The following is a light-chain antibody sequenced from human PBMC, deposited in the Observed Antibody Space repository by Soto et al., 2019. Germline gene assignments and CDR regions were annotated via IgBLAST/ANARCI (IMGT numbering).Light chain of an antibody. CDR1: QDITNY. CDR2: PAP. CDR3: QQLKSFPLT. Sequence: DIQLTQSPSFLSASVGDRVTITFRASQDITNYLAWYQQKPGKAPNLLIYPAPTLRSGVPSRFSGSVSGTEFTLTISSLQPEDVSTYYCQQLKSFPLTFGQGTRLEIK. V-gene: IGKV1-9*01. J-gene: IGKJ5*01.